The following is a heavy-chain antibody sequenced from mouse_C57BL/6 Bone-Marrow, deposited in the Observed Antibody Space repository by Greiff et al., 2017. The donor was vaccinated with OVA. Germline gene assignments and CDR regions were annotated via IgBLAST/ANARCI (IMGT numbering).Heavy chain of an antibody. J-gene: IGHJ4*01. CDR3: ARCPYLYDMDY. CDR1: GYTFTSYW. V-gene: IGHV1-55*01. D-gene: IGHD5-5*01. Sequence: QVQLQQPGAELVKPGASVKMSCKASGYTFTSYWITWVKQRPGQGLEWIGDIYPGSGSTNYNEKFKSKATLTADTSSSTAYMQLSSLTSEDSAVNYCARCPYLYDMDYWGQGTSVTVSS. CDR2: IYPGSGST.